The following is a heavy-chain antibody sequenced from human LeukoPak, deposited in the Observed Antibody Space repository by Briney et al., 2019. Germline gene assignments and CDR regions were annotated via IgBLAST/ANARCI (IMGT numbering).Heavy chain of an antibody. CDR2: IYYSGTT. CDR3: ARGVAAALIDY. Sequence: SETLSLTCSVSGGSIRGSSDYWGWIRQAPGKGLEWIGSIYYSGTTNYNPSLKSRVTISVDTSKNQFSLKLSSVTAADTAVYYCARGVAAALIDYWGQGTLVTVSS. J-gene: IGHJ4*02. D-gene: IGHD6-13*01. CDR1: GGSIRGSSDY. V-gene: IGHV4-39*07.